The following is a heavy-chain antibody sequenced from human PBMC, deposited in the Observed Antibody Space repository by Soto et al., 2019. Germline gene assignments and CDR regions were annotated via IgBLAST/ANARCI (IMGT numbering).Heavy chain of an antibody. Sequence: QVQLQESGPGLVKPSETLSLTATVSGASIRNTGFYWSWIRQPPGKGLEWIGYIYSSGSTTYNSSLSSRVTISLDTPKTQVSLNLTYVTAADTAMYYCARTTASRSLDVWGHGTMVSVSS. J-gene: IGHJ3*01. V-gene: IGHV4-61*08. CDR3: ARTTASRSLDV. CDR1: GASIRNTGFY. D-gene: IGHD2-21*02. CDR2: IYSSGST.